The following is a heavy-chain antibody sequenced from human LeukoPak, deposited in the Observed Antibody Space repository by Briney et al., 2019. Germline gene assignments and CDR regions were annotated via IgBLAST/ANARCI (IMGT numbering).Heavy chain of an antibody. CDR3: ARDLPFPYCGGDCYFPGGFDP. V-gene: IGHV4-39*07. J-gene: IGHJ5*02. CDR1: GGSISSSSYY. Sequence: PSETLSLTCTVSGGSISSSSYYWGWIRQPPGKGLEWIGSIYYSGSTYYNPSLKSRVTMSVDTSKNQFSLKLSSVTAADTAVYYCARDLPFPYCGGDCYFPGGFDPWGQGTLVTVSS. D-gene: IGHD2-21*02. CDR2: IYYSGST.